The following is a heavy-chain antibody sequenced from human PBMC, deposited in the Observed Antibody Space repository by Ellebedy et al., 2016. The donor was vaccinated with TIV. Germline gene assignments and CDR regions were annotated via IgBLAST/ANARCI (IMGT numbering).Heavy chain of an antibody. J-gene: IGHJ6*02. CDR3: TRDETYCDGDCENYPYQGMDV. Sequence: GGSLRLSCAASGFMFHAYSMNWVRQAPGKGLEWVASISNASRSVNYADSLKGRLTISRDTAKNSVYLQMNSLRVEDTAVYYCTRDETYCDGDCENYPYQGMDVWGLGTTVTVSS. D-gene: IGHD2-21*02. V-gene: IGHV3-21*01. CDR1: GFMFHAYS. CDR2: ISNASRSV.